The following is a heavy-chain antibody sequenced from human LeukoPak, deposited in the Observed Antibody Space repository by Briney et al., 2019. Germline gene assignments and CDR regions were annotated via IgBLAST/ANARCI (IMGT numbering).Heavy chain of an antibody. CDR3: ALAYREDYFDY. CDR1: GFTFSSYA. V-gene: IGHV3-23*01. D-gene: IGHD1-26*01. J-gene: IGHJ4*02. CDR2: ISGSGGST. Sequence: PGGSLRLSRAASGFTFSSYAMSWVRQAPGKGLEWVSPISGSGGSTYYADSVKGRFTISRDNSKNTLYLQMNSLRAEDTAVYYCALAYREDYFDYWGQGTLVTVSS.